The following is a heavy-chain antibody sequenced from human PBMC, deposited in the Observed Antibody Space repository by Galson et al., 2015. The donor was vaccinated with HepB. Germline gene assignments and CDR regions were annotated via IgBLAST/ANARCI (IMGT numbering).Heavy chain of an antibody. J-gene: IGHJ6*02. V-gene: IGHV3-48*02. CDR1: GFTFSSYS. CDR2: ISSSSTI. Sequence: SLRLSCAASGFTFSSYSMNWVRQAPGKGLEWVSYISSSSTIYYADSVKGRFTISRDNAKNSLYLQMNSLRDEDTAVYYCAREGYYGSGSYYDGMDVWGQGTTVTVSS. CDR3: AREGYYGSGSYYDGMDV. D-gene: IGHD3-10*01.